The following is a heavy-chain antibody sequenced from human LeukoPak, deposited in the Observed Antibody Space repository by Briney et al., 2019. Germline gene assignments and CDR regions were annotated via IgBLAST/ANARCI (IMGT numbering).Heavy chain of an antibody. Sequence: PSQTLSLTCAVSGGSISSGGYYWSWIRQHPGKGLEWIGYIYYSGSTYYNPSLKSRVTISVDTSKNQFSLKLSSVTAADTAVYYCAREGVSRYDFWSGYPLGYYYGMDVWGQGTTVTVSS. CDR3: AREGVSRYDFWSGYPLGYYYGMDV. CDR1: GGSISSGGYY. V-gene: IGHV4-31*11. J-gene: IGHJ6*02. D-gene: IGHD3-3*01. CDR2: IYYSGST.